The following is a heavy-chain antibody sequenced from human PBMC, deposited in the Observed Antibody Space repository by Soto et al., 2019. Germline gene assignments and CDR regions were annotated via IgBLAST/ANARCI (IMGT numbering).Heavy chain of an antibody. CDR3: ARDSYYDSSGPADY. Sequence: GGSLRLSCAASGFTFSSYAMHWVRQAPGKGLEWVAVISYDGSNKYYADSVKGRFTISRDNSKNTLYLQMNSLRAEDTAVYYCARDSYYDSSGPADYWGQGTLVTVSS. CDR1: GFTFSSYA. D-gene: IGHD3-22*01. CDR2: ISYDGSNK. V-gene: IGHV3-30-3*01. J-gene: IGHJ4*02.